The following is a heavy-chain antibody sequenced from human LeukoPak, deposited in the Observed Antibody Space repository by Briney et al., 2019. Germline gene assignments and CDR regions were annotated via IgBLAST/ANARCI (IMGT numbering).Heavy chain of an antibody. Sequence: HPGGSLRLSCSASGFTFRSYAMHWVRQAPGKGLEYVSAISSNGGSTYYADSVKGRFTISRDNSKNTLYLQMSSLRAEDTAVYYCVKDSCSGGSCYSFHPWGQGTLVTVSS. V-gene: IGHV3-64D*06. J-gene: IGHJ5*02. CDR3: VKDSCSGGSCYSFHP. CDR1: GFTFRSYA. D-gene: IGHD2-15*01. CDR2: ISSNGGST.